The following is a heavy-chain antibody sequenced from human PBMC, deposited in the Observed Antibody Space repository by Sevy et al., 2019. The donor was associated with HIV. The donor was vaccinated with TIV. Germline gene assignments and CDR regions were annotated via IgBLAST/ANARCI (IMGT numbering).Heavy chain of an antibody. D-gene: IGHD5-12*01. CDR3: ATKGVAVDAFDI. CDR1: GDSIDSYGSY. V-gene: IGHV4-39*01. J-gene: IGHJ3*02. Sequence: SETLSLTCSVSGDSIDSYGSYWGWIRQPPGKGLEWIGRIYYTGTTYYNPSLKSRATISVDTSKNEFSLRMTSVTAADTAVYYCATKGVAVDAFDIRGQGTMVTVSS. CDR2: IYYTGTT.